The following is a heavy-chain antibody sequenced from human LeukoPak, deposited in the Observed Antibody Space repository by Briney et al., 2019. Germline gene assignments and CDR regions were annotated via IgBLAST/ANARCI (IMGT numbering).Heavy chain of an antibody. Sequence: GGSLRLSCAASGFTVSSNYMSWIRQAPGKGLEWLSYINIGGTNTHYADSVKGRFTISRDNAKKSLYLEMNNLRAEDTAVYYCATDGAGFDTWGQGVLVTVSS. J-gene: IGHJ5*02. CDR2: INIGGTNT. CDR1: GFTVSSNY. V-gene: IGHV3-11*01. CDR3: ATDGAGFDT.